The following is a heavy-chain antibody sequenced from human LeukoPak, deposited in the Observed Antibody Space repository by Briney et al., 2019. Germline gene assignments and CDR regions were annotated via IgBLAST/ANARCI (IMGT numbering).Heavy chain of an antibody. CDR1: GGSFSGYY. Sequence: SETLSLTCAVYGGSFSGYYWSWIRQPPGKGLEWIGEINHSGSTNYNPSLKSRVTISVDTSKNQFSLKLSSVTAAGTAVYYCARERRRYNWNDGGRRIDYWGQGTLVTVSS. V-gene: IGHV4-34*01. D-gene: IGHD1-20*01. J-gene: IGHJ4*02. CDR3: ARERRRYNWNDGGRRIDY. CDR2: INHSGST.